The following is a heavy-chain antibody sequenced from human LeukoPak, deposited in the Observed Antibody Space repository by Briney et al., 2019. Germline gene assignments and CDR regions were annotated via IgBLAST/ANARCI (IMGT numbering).Heavy chain of an antibody. CDR2: ISNSGGTT. CDR3: ARGGATTPLFDY. Sequence: GGSLRLSCAASGFTFSNYAMSWVRQAPGKGLEYVSAISNSGGTTYYADSVKGRFTISRDNSKNTLYLQMNSLRAEDTAVYYCARGGATTPLFDYWGQGTLVTVSS. D-gene: IGHD1-26*01. V-gene: IGHV3-23*01. J-gene: IGHJ4*02. CDR1: GFTFSNYA.